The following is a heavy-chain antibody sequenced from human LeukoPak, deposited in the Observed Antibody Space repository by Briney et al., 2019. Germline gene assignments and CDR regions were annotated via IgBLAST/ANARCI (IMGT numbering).Heavy chain of an antibody. D-gene: IGHD3-3*01. CDR1: GFTFGKYW. CDR2: IKLDGSER. Sequence: GGSLRLSCVASGFTFGKYWMSWVRQAPGKGLEWVANIKLDGSERNYVDSVKGRFTISRDNTKNSLYLQMNSLRAEDTAVFYCARDQYDTWSRRGNFDSWGQGTLVIVSS. CDR3: ARDQYDTWSRRGNFDS. J-gene: IGHJ4*02. V-gene: IGHV3-7*03.